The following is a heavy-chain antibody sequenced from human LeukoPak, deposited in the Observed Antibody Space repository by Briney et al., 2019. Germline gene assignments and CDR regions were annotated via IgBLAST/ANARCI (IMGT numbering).Heavy chain of an antibody. Sequence: GASVKVSCKASGGTFSSYAISWVRQAPGQGLEWMGGIIPIFGTANYAQKFQGRVTITADESTSTAYMELSSLRSEDTAVYYCARDPAEMATFDYWGQGTLVTVSS. CDR1: GGTFSSYA. CDR3: ARDPAEMATFDY. V-gene: IGHV1-69*13. CDR2: IIPIFGTA. J-gene: IGHJ4*02. D-gene: IGHD5-24*01.